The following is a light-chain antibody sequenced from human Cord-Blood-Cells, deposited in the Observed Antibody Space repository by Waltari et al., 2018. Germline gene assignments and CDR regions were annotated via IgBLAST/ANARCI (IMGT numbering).Light chain of an antibody. CDR1: SSNIGAGYD. J-gene: IGLJ3*02. Sequence: QSVLTPPPSVSGAPGQRVTTSCTGSSSNIGAGYDVHWYQQLPGPAPKLLIYGNSNRPSGVPDRFSGSKSGTSASLAITGLQAEDEADYYCQSYDSSLSGWVFGGGTKLTVL. CDR2: GNS. V-gene: IGLV1-40*01. CDR3: QSYDSSLSGWV.